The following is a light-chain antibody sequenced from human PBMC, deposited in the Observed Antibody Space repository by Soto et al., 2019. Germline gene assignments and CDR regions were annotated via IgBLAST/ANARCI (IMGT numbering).Light chain of an antibody. CDR2: GAS. Sequence: EIVMTQSPATLSVSPGERATLSCRASQRVSSNLAWYQQKPGQAPRLLIYGASTRATGIPARFSGSGSGTEFTLTISSLQSEDFAVYYCQQYNNWPPKITFGGGTKVEIK. CDR3: QQYNNWPPKIT. J-gene: IGKJ4*01. V-gene: IGKV3-15*01. CDR1: QRVSSN.